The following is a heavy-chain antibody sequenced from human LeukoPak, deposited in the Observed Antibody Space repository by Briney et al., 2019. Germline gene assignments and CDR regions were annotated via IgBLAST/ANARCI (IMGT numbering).Heavy chain of an antibody. V-gene: IGHV1-18*01. D-gene: IGHD1-26*01. CDR2: ISAYNGNT. J-gene: IGHJ6*03. CDR1: GYTFTSYG. Sequence: ASVKVSCKASGYTFTSYGISWVRQAPGQGLEWMGWISAYNGNTNYAQKLQGRVTMTTDTSTSTAYMELRSLRSDDTAVYYCARTPGSYNAHYYYYMDVWGKGTTVTISS. CDR3: ARTPGSYNAHYYYYMDV.